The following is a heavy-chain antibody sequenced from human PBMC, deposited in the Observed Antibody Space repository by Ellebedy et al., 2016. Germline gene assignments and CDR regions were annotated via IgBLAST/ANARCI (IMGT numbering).Heavy chain of an antibody. Sequence: SETLSLTCTVSGGSISSGDYYWSWIRQPPGKGLEWIGYIYYSGSTNYNPSLKSRVTISVDTSKNQFSLKLSSVTAADTAVYYCARGSRQQVPLYWGQGTLVTVSS. V-gene: IGHV4-61*08. CDR2: IYYSGST. CDR3: ARGSRQQVPLY. J-gene: IGHJ4*02. CDR1: GGSISSGDYY. D-gene: IGHD6-13*01.